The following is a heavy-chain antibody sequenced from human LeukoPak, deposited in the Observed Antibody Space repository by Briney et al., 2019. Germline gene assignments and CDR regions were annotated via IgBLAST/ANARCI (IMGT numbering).Heavy chain of an antibody. J-gene: IGHJ4*02. D-gene: IGHD5-18*01. CDR2: ISYDGSNK. Sequence: GGSLRLSCAASGFTFSSYGMHWVRQAPGKGLEGVAVISYDGSNKYYADSVKGRFTISRDNSKNTLYLQMNSLRAEDTAVYYCARADWDTAMIDYWGQGTLVTVSS. CDR1: GFTFSSYG. V-gene: IGHV3-30*03. CDR3: ARADWDTAMIDY.